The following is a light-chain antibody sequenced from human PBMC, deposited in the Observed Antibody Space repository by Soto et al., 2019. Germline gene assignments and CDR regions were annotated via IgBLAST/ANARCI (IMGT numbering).Light chain of an antibody. J-gene: IGLJ1*01. CDR2: GNN. Sequence: QSVLTQPPSVSGAPGQRVTISCTGGSSNIGAGNDAQWYQQLPGTAPKLLIFGNNNRPSGVPDRFSGSKSGTSASLAISGLHPEDQPDYYCQSYDSSLRGYVFGTGTKLTVL. V-gene: IGLV1-40*01. CDR3: QSYDSSLRGYV. CDR1: SSNIGAGND.